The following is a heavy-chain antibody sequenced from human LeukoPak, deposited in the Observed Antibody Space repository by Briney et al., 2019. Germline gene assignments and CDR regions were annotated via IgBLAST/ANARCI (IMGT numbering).Heavy chain of an antibody. D-gene: IGHD5-18*01. CDR3: ATFIRGYSYGDLDY. Sequence: ASVKVSCKASGYTFTSYAMHWVRQAPGQRLEWMGWINAGNGNTKYSQEFQGRVTITRDTSASTAYMELSSLRSEDTAVYYCATFIRGYSYGDLDYWGQGTLVTVSS. CDR2: INAGNGNT. J-gene: IGHJ4*02. CDR1: GYTFTSYA. V-gene: IGHV1-3*03.